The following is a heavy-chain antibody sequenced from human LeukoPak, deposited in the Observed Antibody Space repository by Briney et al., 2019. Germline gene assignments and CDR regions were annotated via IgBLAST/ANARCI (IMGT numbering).Heavy chain of an antibody. J-gene: IGHJ2*01. D-gene: IGHD3-22*01. CDR3: ARDIYDSSGYSYWYFDL. V-gene: IGHV4-30-4*01. CDR1: GGSISSGDYY. Sequence: SQTLSLTCTVSGGSISSGDYYWSWIRQPPGTGLEWIGYIYYSGSTYYNPSLKSRVTISVDTSKNQFSLKLSSVTAADTAVYYCARDIYDSSGYSYWYFDLRGRGTLVTVSS. CDR2: IYYSGST.